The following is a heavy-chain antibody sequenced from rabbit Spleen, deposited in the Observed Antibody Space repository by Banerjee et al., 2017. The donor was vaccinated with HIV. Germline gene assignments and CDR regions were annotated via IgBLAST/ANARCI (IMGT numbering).Heavy chain of an antibody. J-gene: IGHJ6*01. CDR2: IYAGSSGST. V-gene: IGHV1S40*01. Sequence: QSLEESGGDLVKPGASLTLTCTASGFSFSSRYYMCWVRQAPGKGLEWIACIYAGSSGSTYYASWAKGRFTISKTSSTPRTLHMTSLTAADTATYFCARDAGTSFSTYGMDLWGQGTLVTVS. CDR3: ARDAGTSFSTYGMDL. CDR1: GFSFSSRYY. D-gene: IGHD8-1*01.